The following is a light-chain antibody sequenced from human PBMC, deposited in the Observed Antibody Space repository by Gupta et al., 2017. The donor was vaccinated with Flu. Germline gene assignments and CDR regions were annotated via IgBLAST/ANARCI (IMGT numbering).Light chain of an antibody. CDR1: SGDVGGHNF. CDR2: DVS. V-gene: IGLV2-11*01. CDR3: CSYAVTDTRV. J-gene: IGLJ3*02. Sequence: QSVLTQPRSVSGSPGQSVTISCTGTSGDVGGHNFVSWYQHHPGKAPNLMIYDVSKRPAGVPGRFSGSKSGNTASLTISGLQAEDEADYYCCSYAVTDTRVFGGGTKVTVL.